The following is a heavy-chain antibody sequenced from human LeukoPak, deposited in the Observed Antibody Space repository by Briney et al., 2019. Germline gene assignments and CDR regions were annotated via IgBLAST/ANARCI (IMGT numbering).Heavy chain of an antibody. CDR2: INPNSGGT. CDR1: GYTFTGYY. Sequence: GASVKVSCKASGYTFTGYYMHWVRQAPGQGLEWMGWINPNSGGTNYAQKFQGRVTMTRDTSISTAYMELSRLRSDDTAVYYCAREKLWLALEYAFDIWGQGTMVTVSS. J-gene: IGHJ3*02. D-gene: IGHD5-18*01. V-gene: IGHV1-2*02. CDR3: AREKLWLALEYAFDI.